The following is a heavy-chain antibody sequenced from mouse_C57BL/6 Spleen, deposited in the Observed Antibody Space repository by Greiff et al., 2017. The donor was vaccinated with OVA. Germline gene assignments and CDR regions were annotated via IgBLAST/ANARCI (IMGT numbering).Heavy chain of an antibody. CDR3: AREPDLYAMDY. J-gene: IGHJ4*01. CDR1: GFTFSDYG. Sequence: EVKLVESGGGLVKPGGSLKLSCAASGFTFSDYGMHWVRQAPEKGLEWVAYISSGSSTTYYADTVKGRFTISRDNAKNTLFLQMTSLRSEDKAMYYCAREPDLYAMDYWGQGTSVTVSS. CDR2: ISSGSSTT. V-gene: IGHV5-17*01.